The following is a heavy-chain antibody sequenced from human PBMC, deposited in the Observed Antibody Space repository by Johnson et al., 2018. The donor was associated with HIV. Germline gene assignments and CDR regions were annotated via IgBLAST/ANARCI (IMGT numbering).Heavy chain of an antibody. D-gene: IGHD3-3*01. CDR2: ITGSGGT. CDR1: GFTFNSYV. V-gene: IGHV3-23*04. CDR3: ARDLTYYNFWSGSNAFDI. J-gene: IGHJ3*02. Sequence: VQLVESGGGVVRPGGSLRLSCAASGFTFNSYVMSWVRQAPGKGLEWVSSITGSGGTYYADSVKGRFTISRDNSKNTLYLQMNSLNTEDTAVYYCARDLTYYNFWSGSNAFDIWGQGTMVTVSS.